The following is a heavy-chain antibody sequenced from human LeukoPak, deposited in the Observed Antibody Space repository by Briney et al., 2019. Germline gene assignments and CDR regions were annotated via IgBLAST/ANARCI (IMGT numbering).Heavy chain of an antibody. CDR3: ANRGGGFDY. CDR1: GFTFSTYG. CDR2: INSDGSST. J-gene: IGHJ4*02. V-gene: IGHV3-74*01. D-gene: IGHD2-15*01. Sequence: PGGSLRLSCTGSGFTFSTYGMHWVRQAPGKGLVWVSRINSDGSSTSYADSVKGRFTISRDNAKNTLYLQMNSLRAEDTAVYYCANRGGGFDYWGQGTLVTVSS.